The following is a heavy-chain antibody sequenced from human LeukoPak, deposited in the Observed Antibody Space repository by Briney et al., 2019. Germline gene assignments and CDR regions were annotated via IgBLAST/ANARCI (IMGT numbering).Heavy chain of an antibody. D-gene: IGHD6-19*01. J-gene: IGHJ4*02. CDR1: GYSFATYW. CDR3: ARLGIAVANFDY. V-gene: IGHV5-51*01. Sequence: GESLKISCKGSGYSFATYWIGWVRQMPGKGLEWMGIIYPGDSDTRYSPSFQCQVTISADKSISIAYLQWSSLKASDTAMYYCARLGIAVANFDYWGQGTLVTVSS. CDR2: IYPGDSDT.